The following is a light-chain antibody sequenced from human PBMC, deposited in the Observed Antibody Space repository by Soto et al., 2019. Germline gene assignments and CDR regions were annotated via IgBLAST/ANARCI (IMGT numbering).Light chain of an antibody. CDR2: RAS. CDR3: QQYNNWRT. V-gene: IGKV3-15*01. CDR1: QSVSNK. J-gene: IGKJ2*01. Sequence: EIVMTQSPATMSVSPGERATLSCRASQSVSNKLAWYQQKSGQAPRLLVYRASTRATGIPARFSGSGSDTEFTLTISSLQSEDFAVYYCQQYNNWRTFGQGTKLEIK.